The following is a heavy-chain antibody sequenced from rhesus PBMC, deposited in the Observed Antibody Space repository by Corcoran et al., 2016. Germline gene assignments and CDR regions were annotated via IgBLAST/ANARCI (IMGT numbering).Heavy chain of an antibody. Sequence: QVQLQQWADGLVKPSETLSLTCAVYGGSISRNYWGWIRQPPGQGLEWIGRIRSGGSTNYNPSLKSRGTISIDTSKNQVSLSLSPVTAADSAVYYWAREDHNCWTGYYLSGLDAWGQGVVVTVSS. CDR3: AREDHNCWTGYYLSGLDA. J-gene: IGHJ6*01. CDR2: IRSGGST. CDR1: GGSISRNY. D-gene: IGHD3-3*01. V-gene: IGHV4-160*01.